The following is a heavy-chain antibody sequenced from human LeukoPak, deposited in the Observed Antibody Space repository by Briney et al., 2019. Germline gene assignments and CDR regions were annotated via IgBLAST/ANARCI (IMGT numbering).Heavy chain of an antibody. CDR3: ARGYSGSYTY. V-gene: IGHV3-11*05. Sequence: GGSLRLSCAASGFTFSDYYMSWIRQAPGKGLEWVSYISTSSIYTNYADSVKGRFTISKDNAKNSLYLLMNSLRAEDTAVYYCARGYSGSYTYWGQGTLVTVSS. CDR1: GFTFSDYY. D-gene: IGHD1-26*01. J-gene: IGHJ4*02. CDR2: ISTSSIYT.